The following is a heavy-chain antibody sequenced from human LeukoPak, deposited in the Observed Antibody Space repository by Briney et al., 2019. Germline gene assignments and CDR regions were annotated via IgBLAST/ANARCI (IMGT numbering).Heavy chain of an antibody. V-gene: IGHV3-21*01. D-gene: IGHD2-2*01. CDR2: ISSSNSYI. Sequence: GGSLRLSCAASGFTFSSYAMSWVRQAPGKGLEWVSSISSSNSYIYYADSVKGRFTISRDNAKNSLYLQMNSPRAEDTAVYYCAREYCSSTSCDSNWFDPWGQGTLVTVSS. CDR3: AREYCSSTSCDSNWFDP. CDR1: GFTFSSYA. J-gene: IGHJ5*02.